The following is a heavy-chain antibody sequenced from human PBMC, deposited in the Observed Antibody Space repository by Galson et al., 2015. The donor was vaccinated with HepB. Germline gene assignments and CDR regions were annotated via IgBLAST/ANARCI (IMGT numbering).Heavy chain of an antibody. CDR1: GYTFTGYY. D-gene: IGHD3-3*01. CDR2: INPNSGGT. J-gene: IGHJ3*02. Sequence: SVKVSCKASGYTFTGYYMHWVRQAPGQGLEWMGWINPNSGGTNYAQKFQGGVTMTRDTSISTAYMELSRLRSDDTAVYYCARGSWDLRFLEWLFPNDAFDIWGQGTMVTVSS. V-gene: IGHV1-2*02. CDR3: ARGSWDLRFLEWLFPNDAFDI.